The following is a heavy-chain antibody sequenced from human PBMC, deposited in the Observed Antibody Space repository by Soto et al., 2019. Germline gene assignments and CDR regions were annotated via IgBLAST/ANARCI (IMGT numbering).Heavy chain of an antibody. V-gene: IGHV4-31*03. CDR2: IYYSGST. Sequence: QVQLQESGPGLVKPSQTLSLTCTVSGGSISSGGYYWSWIRQHLGKGLEWIGYIYYSGSTYYNPSLKSRVTISVDTSKNQFSLKLSSVTAADTAVYYCARVEAYYYDSSGYYYRYYFDYWGQGTLVTVSS. J-gene: IGHJ4*02. CDR1: GGSISSGGYY. CDR3: ARVEAYYYDSSGYYYRYYFDY. D-gene: IGHD3-22*01.